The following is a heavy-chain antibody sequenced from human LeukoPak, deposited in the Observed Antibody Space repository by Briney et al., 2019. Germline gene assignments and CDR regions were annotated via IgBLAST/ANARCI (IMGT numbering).Heavy chain of an antibody. CDR1: GFTFRKYW. Sequence: GGSLTLSCAASGFTFRKYWMAWVRQAPGRGLEWVATIAANGNDKDYEDALQGRFTILRDNTRNSLSLRIDSLRAEDTAQYYCAREVFFQFDNWGQGALVTVSS. V-gene: IGHV3-7*03. CDR2: IAANGNDK. CDR3: AREVFFQFDN. J-gene: IGHJ4*02.